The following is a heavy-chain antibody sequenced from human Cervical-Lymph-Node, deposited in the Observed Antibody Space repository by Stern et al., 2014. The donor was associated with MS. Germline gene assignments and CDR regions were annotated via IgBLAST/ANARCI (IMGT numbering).Heavy chain of an antibody. CDR2: IMPIFGTA. CDR1: GGTFNVYA. CDR3: ARDGRHRDNYGLDV. J-gene: IGHJ6*02. D-gene: IGHD2-15*01. V-gene: IGHV1-69*01. Sequence: EQLVESGAEVKKPGSSVKVSCQASGGTFNVYAINWLRQAPGQGLEWMGGIMPIFGTANYAQKVQGRVTITADESTRTSSMQLSSLRSNDTAVYYCARDGRHRDNYGLDVWGQGTPVIVSS.